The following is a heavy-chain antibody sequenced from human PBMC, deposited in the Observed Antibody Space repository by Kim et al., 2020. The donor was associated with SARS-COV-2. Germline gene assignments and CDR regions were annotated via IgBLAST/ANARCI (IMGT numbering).Heavy chain of an antibody. D-gene: IGHD6-19*01. CDR1: GFTFSSYA. V-gene: IGHV3-23*01. J-gene: IGHJ6*01. CDR2: LSGSGGST. CDR3: ARRPRSDGWYY. Sequence: GGSLRLSCTASGFTFSSYAMSWVRQAPGMGLEWVSALSGSGGSTYYADSVRGRFIISRDNSRNTLNLQMNSLRSDDTAVYYCARRPRSDGWYY.